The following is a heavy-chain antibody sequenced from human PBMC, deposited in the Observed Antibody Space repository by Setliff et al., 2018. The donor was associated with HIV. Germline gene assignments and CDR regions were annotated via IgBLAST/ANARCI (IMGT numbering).Heavy chain of an antibody. CDR1: GYTFTSVY. Sequence: ASVKVSCKASGYTFTSVYMHWVRQAPGEGLEWMGLINPSGGSTRYAQKFQGRVTMTRDTSTSTVYMELSSLRSEDTAVYYCARDGYYNSWSGYGYYYYMDVWGKGTTVTVSS. CDR3: ARDGYYNSWSGYGYYYYMDV. J-gene: IGHJ6*03. V-gene: IGHV1-46*01. CDR2: INPSGGST. D-gene: IGHD3-3*01.